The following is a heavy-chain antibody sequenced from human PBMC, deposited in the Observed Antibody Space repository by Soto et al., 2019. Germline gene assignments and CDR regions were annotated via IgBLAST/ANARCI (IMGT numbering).Heavy chain of an antibody. J-gene: IGHJ4*02. V-gene: IGHV3-21*01. CDR2: ISSGSSNI. D-gene: IGHD2-15*01. CDR1: GFAFRSYN. Sequence: EVQLVESGGGLVKPGGSLTLSCAGSGFAFRSYNMNWVRQPPGKGLEWVASISSGSSNIYYADSVKGRFTISRDNAKDSLYLQMDSLRAEDSVVYYCASATVVAGTFDFWGQGTLLTVSS. CDR3: ASATVVAGTFDF.